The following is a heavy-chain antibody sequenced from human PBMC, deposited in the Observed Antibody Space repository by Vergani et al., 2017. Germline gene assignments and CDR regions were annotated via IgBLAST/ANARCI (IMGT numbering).Heavy chain of an antibody. CDR3: AGGPKVYCSSTSCYAWGWFDP. J-gene: IGHJ5*02. V-gene: IGHV4-34*01. CDR1: GGSFSGYY. D-gene: IGHD2-2*01. Sequence: QVQLQQWGAGLLKPSETLSLTCAVYGGSFSGYYWSWIRQPPGKGLEWIGEINHSGSTNYNPSLKSRVTISVDTSKNQFSLKLSSVTAADTAVYYCAGGPKVYCSSTSCYAWGWFDPWGQGTLVTVSS. CDR2: INHSGST.